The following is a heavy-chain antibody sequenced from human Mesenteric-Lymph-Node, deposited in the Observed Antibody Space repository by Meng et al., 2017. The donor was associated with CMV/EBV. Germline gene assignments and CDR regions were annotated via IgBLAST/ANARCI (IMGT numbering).Heavy chain of an antibody. V-gene: IGHV4-39*07. Sequence: SETLSLTCTVSGGSMGTGSSFWGWIRQSPWRGLEWIASMHYSGGAYYNPSLKSRVNISIDAPKKRLSLILTSVTPADTGVYYCARDGAFKVLGPYEGFDIWGQGTMVTVSS. CDR2: MHYSGGA. D-gene: IGHD3-10*01. CDR3: ARDGAFKVLGPYEGFDI. CDR1: GGSMGTGSSF. J-gene: IGHJ3*02.